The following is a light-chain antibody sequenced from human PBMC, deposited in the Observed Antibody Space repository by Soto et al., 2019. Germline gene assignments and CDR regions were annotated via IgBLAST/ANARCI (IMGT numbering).Light chain of an antibody. V-gene: IGKV1-39*01. J-gene: IGKJ3*01. Sequence: DIQMPQSPSSLSASVGDRVTITCRASQSISSYLNWYQQKPGKAPKLLIYAASSLQSGVPSRFSGSGSGTDFTLTISSLQPEDFATYYCQQSYSTPVFGPGTKVDIK. CDR1: QSISSY. CDR3: QQSYSTPV. CDR2: AAS.